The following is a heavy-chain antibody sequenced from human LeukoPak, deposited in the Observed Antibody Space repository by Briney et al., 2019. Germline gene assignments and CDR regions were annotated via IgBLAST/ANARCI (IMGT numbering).Heavy chain of an antibody. CDR2: ISYSSETI. J-gene: IGHJ3*01. V-gene: IGHV3-9*01. Sequence: GGSLRLSCAASGFTFSSYPMSWVRQAPGRGLEWVSGISYSSETIGYEDSVKGRFTISRDNRKNSLYLQMNSLRPEDTALYYCAKDRGGGSQLGDAYDVWGQGTMVRVSS. D-gene: IGHD2-15*01. CDR3: AKDRGGGSQLGDAYDV. CDR1: GFTFSSYP.